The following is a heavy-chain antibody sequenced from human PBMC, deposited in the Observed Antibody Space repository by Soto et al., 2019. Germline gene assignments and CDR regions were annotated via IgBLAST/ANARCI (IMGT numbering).Heavy chain of an antibody. CDR3: ARVTDVDTAMVDFDY. D-gene: IGHD5-18*01. J-gene: IGHJ4*02. Sequence: ASVKVSCKASGYTFTSYYMHWVRQAPGQGLEWMGIINPSGGSTSYAQKFQGRVTMTRDTSTSTAYMELRSLRSDDTAVYYCARVTDVDTAMVDFDYWGQGTLVTVSS. CDR1: GYTFTSYY. CDR2: INPSGGST. V-gene: IGHV1-46*01.